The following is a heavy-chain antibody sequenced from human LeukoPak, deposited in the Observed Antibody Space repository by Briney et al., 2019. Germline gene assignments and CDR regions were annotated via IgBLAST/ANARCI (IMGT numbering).Heavy chain of an antibody. CDR2: IYHSGST. Sequence: PSQTLSLTCTVSGGSISSGGYYWSWIRQPPGKGLEWIGYIYHSGSTYYNPSLKSRVTISVDRSKNQFSLKLSSVTAADTAVYYCARVPRPHHYYYYYMDVWGKGTTVTVSS. V-gene: IGHV4-30-2*01. J-gene: IGHJ6*03. CDR3: ARVPRPHHYYYYYMDV. D-gene: IGHD1-1*01. CDR1: GGSISSGGYY.